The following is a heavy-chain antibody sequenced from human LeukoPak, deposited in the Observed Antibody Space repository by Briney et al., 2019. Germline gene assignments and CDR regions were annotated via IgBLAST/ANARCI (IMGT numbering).Heavy chain of an antibody. J-gene: IGHJ4*02. CDR1: GFTFSSFA. D-gene: IGHD2-15*01. CDR2: ISHGGDHI. Sequence: GGSLRVSCAASGFTFSSFAMSRVRQAPGKGLEWVSGISHGGDHIYYADSVKGRFTISRDNSENTLYLQMNSLRPDDTAVYHCAKEMKSGGWPIDYWGQGVLVTVSS. CDR3: AKEMKSGGWPIDY. V-gene: IGHV3-23*01.